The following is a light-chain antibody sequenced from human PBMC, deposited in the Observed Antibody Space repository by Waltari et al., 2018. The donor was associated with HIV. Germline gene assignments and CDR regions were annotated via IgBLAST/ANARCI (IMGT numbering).Light chain of an antibody. V-gene: IGLV1-47*01. CDR2: RNK. Sequence: QSVMTQPPSASGTPGQRVTISCSGSSSNIGRNYVNWYQQLPGTTPKLLIYRNKARPSGVPDRVSGSKSGTSASLAISGRRSEDEAEYYCAAWDDSLSGSWVFGGGTQVTVL. CDR1: SSNIGRNY. J-gene: IGLJ3*02. CDR3: AAWDDSLSGSWV.